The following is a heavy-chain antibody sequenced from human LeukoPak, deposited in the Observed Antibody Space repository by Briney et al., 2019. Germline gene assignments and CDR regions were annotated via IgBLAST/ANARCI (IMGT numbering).Heavy chain of an antibody. CDR1: GFTFDDYA. D-gene: IGHD5-12*01. CDR2: ISWNSGSI. Sequence: GGSLRLSCAASGFTFDDYAMHWVRQAPGKSLEWVSGISWNSGSIGYADSVKGRFTISRDNAKNSLYLQMNSLRAEDTALYYCAKDRFAYSGYENSFDPWGQGTLVTVSS. V-gene: IGHV3-9*01. CDR3: AKDRFAYSGYENSFDP. J-gene: IGHJ5*02.